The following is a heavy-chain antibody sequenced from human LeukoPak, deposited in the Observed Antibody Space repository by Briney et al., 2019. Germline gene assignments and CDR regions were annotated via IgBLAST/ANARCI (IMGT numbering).Heavy chain of an antibody. V-gene: IGHV1-2*02. CDR2: INPNSGGT. Sequence: ASVKVSCKASGYTFTGYYMHWVRQAPGQGLEWMGWINPNSGGTNYAQKFQGRVTMTRDTSISTAYMELSRPRSDDTAVYYCARGGASSGYSRAREVTNFDYWGQGTLVTVSS. CDR1: GYTFTGYY. J-gene: IGHJ4*02. CDR3: ARGGASSGYSRAREVTNFDY. D-gene: IGHD3-22*01.